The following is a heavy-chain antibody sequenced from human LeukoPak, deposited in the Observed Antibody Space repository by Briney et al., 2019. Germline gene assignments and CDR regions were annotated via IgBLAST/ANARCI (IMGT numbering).Heavy chain of an antibody. J-gene: IGHJ4*02. CDR2: ISAYNGNT. Sequence: ASVKVSCKASGYTFTSYGISWVRQAPRQGLEWMGWISAYNGNTNYAQKLQGRVTMTTDTSTSTAYMELSSLRSEDTAVYYCATGVGSSWYVQFDYWGQGTLVTVSS. D-gene: IGHD6-13*01. V-gene: IGHV1-18*01. CDR1: GYTFTSYG. CDR3: ATGVGSSWYVQFDY.